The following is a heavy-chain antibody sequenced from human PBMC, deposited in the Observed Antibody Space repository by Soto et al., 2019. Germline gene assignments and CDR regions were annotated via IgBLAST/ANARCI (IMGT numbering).Heavy chain of an antibody. V-gene: IGHV3-30*18. CDR3: AKGRAYYDFWSGYYHHYYYGMDV. CDR1: GFTFSSYG. Sequence: GGSLRLSCAASGFTFSSYGMHWVRQAPGKGLEWVAVISYDGSNKYYADSVKGRFTISRDNSKNTLYLQMNSLRAEDTAVYYCAKGRAYYDFWSGYYHHYYYGMDVWGQGTTVTVSS. J-gene: IGHJ6*02. D-gene: IGHD3-3*01. CDR2: ISYDGSNK.